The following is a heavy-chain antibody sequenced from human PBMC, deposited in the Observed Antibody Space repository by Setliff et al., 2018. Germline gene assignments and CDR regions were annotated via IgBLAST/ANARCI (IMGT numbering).Heavy chain of an antibody. D-gene: IGHD2-8*01. V-gene: IGHV1-18*01. CDR2: ISPYSGNT. CDR3: SRLVRYCTKIACQATSGDEV. J-gene: IGHJ4*02. CDR1: GYTFTNYG. Sequence: ASVKVSCKSSGYTFTNYGVTWVRQAPGQGLEWMGWISPYSGNTYYAPELQGRVTLTTDTSTTTAYLELRSLTSDDTAVYYCSRLVRYCTKIACQATSGDEVWGLGTLVTVSS.